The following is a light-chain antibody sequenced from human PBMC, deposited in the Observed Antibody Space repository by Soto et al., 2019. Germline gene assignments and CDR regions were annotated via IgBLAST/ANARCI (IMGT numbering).Light chain of an antibody. CDR3: QHYGTSAL. Sequence: EIVLTQSPGTLSLSPGERATLSCRASESVSTSYLAWYQQKPGLAPRLLIYGASGRATGIPDRFSVSASGTDFTLPISRLEPEDFAVYYCQHYGTSALFGPGTKVDIK. J-gene: IGKJ3*01. CDR1: ESVSTSY. V-gene: IGKV3-20*01. CDR2: GAS.